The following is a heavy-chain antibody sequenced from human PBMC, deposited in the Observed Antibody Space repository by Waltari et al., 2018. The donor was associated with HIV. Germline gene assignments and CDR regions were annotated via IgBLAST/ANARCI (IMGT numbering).Heavy chain of an antibody. CDR3: ARDRRYYYDSSGYYSYFDY. Sequence: QVQLQESGPGLVKPSQTLSLTCTVSGGSISSGGYYWSWIRQPPGKGLEWIGYIYYSGSTYYNPSLKSRVTISVDTSKNQFSLKLSSVTAADTAVYYCARDRRYYYDSSGYYSYFDYWGQGTLVTVSS. CDR1: GGSISSGGYY. D-gene: IGHD3-22*01. CDR2: IYYSGST. V-gene: IGHV4-31*03. J-gene: IGHJ4*02.